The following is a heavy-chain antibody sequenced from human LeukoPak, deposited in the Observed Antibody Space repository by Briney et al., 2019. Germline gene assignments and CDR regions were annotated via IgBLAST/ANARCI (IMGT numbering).Heavy chain of an antibody. CDR3: ARAVTGSRNAFDI. J-gene: IGHJ3*02. Sequence: GGSLRLSCAASGFTFSSYAMSWVRQAPGKGLEWVSAISGSGGSTYYADSVKGRFTISRDDSKNTLYLQMNSLRAEDTAVYYCARAVTGSRNAFDIWGQGTMVTVSS. CDR2: ISGSGGST. V-gene: IGHV3-23*01. CDR1: GFTFSSYA. D-gene: IGHD4-11*01.